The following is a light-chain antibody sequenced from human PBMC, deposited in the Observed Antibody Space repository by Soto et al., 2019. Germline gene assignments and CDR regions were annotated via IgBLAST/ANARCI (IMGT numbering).Light chain of an antibody. CDR1: QILLHSNGYNY. J-gene: IGKJ1*01. Sequence: DIVMTQSPVSLPVTPGEPASISCRSSQILLHSNGYNYLDWYLQKPGQSPQLLIYLGSNRASGVPDRFSGSGSGTDFTLKISRVEAEDVGVYYCMQALQTWTFGQGTKVDI. CDR3: MQALQTWT. V-gene: IGKV2-28*01. CDR2: LGS.